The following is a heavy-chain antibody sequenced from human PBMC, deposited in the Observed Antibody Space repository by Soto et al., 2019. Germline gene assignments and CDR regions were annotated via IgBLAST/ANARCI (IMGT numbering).Heavy chain of an antibody. V-gene: IGHV4-34*01. D-gene: IGHD3-3*01. CDR3: ATRITVFGLLIPPFDP. J-gene: IGHJ5*02. Sequence: SQILPLTSVAYGGSVNAYYWHSIRQPTRQGLEWIGEINHTGGTHYNPSLKSRVTMSVDTSKNQFSLRLSSVTAADTAIYYCATRITVFGLLIPPFDPWGQGTQVTVSS. CDR1: GGSVNAYY. CDR2: INHTGGT.